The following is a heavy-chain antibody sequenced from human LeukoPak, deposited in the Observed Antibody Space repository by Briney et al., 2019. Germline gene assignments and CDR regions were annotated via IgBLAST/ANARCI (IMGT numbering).Heavy chain of an antibody. CDR3: ASSYYGSGSYYSEATFDY. D-gene: IGHD3-10*01. J-gene: IGHJ4*02. Sequence: GASVKVSCKASGYTFTSYGISWVRQAPGQGLEWMGWISAYNGNTNYAQKLQGRVTMTTDTSTSTAYMELRSLRSDDTAVYYCASSYYGSGSYYSEATFDYWGQGTLVTVSS. CDR2: ISAYNGNT. V-gene: IGHV1-18*01. CDR1: GYTFTSYG.